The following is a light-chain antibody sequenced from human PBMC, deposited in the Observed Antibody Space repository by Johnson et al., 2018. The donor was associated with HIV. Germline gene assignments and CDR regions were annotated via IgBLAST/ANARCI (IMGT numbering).Light chain of an antibody. CDR2: DNN. Sequence: QSVLTQPPSVSAAPGQKVTISCSGSSSNIGNNYVSWYQQLPGTAPKLLIYDNNKRPSGIPDRFSGSKSGTSATLGITGLQTGDAADYYCGTWDISLRAFYVFGTGTKVTVL. J-gene: IGLJ1*01. CDR3: GTWDISLRAFYV. V-gene: IGLV1-51*01. CDR1: SSNIGNNY.